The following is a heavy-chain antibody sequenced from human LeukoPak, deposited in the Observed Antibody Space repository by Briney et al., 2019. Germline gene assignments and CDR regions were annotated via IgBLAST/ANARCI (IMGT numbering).Heavy chain of an antibody. CDR3: ARKKDGGYAGGY. J-gene: IGHJ4*02. D-gene: IGHD2-15*01. CDR2: ITPNSGDT. Sequence: GASVKVSCKASGYTFTGYYIHWVRQAPGQGLEWMGWITPNSGDTNYVQKFQGRVTMTRDTSISTVYMELSRLSSDGTAVYYCARKKDGGYAGGYWGQGTLVTVSS. V-gene: IGHV1-2*02. CDR1: GYTFTGYY.